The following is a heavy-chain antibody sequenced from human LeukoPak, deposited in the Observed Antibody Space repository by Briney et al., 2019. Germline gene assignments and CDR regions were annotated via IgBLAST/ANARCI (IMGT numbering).Heavy chain of an antibody. D-gene: IGHD5-12*01. CDR3: ARMGVATIEPPDY. J-gene: IGHJ4*02. CDR2: IYPGDSDT. Sequence: GESLKISCKGSGYSFTSYWIGWVRQMPGKGLEWMGTIYPGDSDTRYSPSFQGQVTISADKSISTAYLQWSSLKASDTAMYYCARMGVATIEPPDYWGQGTLVTVSS. CDR1: GYSFTSYW. V-gene: IGHV5-51*01.